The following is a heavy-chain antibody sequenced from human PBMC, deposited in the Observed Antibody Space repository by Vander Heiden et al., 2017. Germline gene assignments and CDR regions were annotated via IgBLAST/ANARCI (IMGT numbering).Heavy chain of an antibody. CDR2: INWNGGST. J-gene: IGHJ4*02. CDR1: GSTFDAYG. V-gene: IGHV3-20*04. CDR3: ARGGRYYYDSSGSTDFDY. Sequence: EVQLVESGGGVVRPGGSLRLSCAASGSTFDAYGFCWVRQAPGKGLEWVSGINWNGGSTGYADAVKGRFAISRDNAKNSLYLQMNSLRAEDTALYYCARGGRYYYDSSGSTDFDYWGQGTLVTVSS. D-gene: IGHD3-22*01.